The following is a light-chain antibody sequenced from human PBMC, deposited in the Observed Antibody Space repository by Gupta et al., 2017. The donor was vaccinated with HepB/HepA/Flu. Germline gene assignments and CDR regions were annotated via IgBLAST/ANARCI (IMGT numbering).Light chain of an antibody. CDR3: AARADSLSARV. CDR2: SQT. Sequence: QSVVTQPPSASGTPGQRVTISCSGSSSNIGSNSVNWYQQFPGKAPKLLIYSQTQRPSGVPDRFSGSKSGTSASLAISGLQSEDEAEYYCAARADSLSARVFGGGTTLTVL. CDR1: SSNIGSNS. J-gene: IGLJ3*02. V-gene: IGLV1-44*01.